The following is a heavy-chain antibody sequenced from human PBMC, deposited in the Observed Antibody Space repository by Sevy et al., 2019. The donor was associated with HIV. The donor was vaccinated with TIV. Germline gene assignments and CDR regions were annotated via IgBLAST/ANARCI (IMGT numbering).Heavy chain of an antibody. D-gene: IGHD3-22*01. J-gene: IGHJ4*02. CDR3: VRGADYYDRGGANCDS. CDR2: IWYDGSGE. Sequence: GGSLRLSCAASGFSFSKYGMHWVRQAPGKGLEWVALIWYDGSGEYYADSVKGRFTISRDNSNNTLYLQVNSLRAEDTAVYYCVRGADYYDRGGANCDSWGQGTLVTVSP. V-gene: IGHV3-33*01. CDR1: GFSFSKYG.